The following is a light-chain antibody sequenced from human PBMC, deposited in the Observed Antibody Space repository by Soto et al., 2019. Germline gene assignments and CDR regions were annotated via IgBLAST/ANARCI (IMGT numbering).Light chain of an antibody. CDR1: QGISHY. J-gene: IGKJ1*01. CDR3: QKYNSAPWT. V-gene: IGKV1-27*01. CDR2: AAS. Sequence: DIQMTQSPSSLSASVGDRVTITCRASQGISHYLAWYQQKPGKVPKLLIYAASTLQPGVPSRFSGSGSETDLTLTISSLQPEDVATYYCQKYNSAPWTFGQGTKVEIK.